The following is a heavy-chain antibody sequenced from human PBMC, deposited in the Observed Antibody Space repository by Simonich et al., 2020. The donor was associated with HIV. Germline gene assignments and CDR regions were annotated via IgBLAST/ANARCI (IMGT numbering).Heavy chain of an antibody. CDR2: ISWNSGSI. Sequence: EVQLVESGGGLVQPGRSLRLSCAASGFTFDDYAMHWVRQAPGTGLEGVSGISWNSGSIGYADSVKGRFTISRDNAKNSLYLQMNSLRPEDMALYYCAKDRYSSSSGSFDYWGQGTLVTVSS. V-gene: IGHV3-9*03. CDR3: AKDRYSSSSGSFDY. J-gene: IGHJ4*02. D-gene: IGHD6-6*01. CDR1: GFTFDDYA.